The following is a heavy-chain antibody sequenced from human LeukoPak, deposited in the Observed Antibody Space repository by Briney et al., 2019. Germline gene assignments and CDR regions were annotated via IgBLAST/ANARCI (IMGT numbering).Heavy chain of an antibody. CDR1: GFTFSSSA. Sequence: GGSLRLSCAASGFTFSSSAMSWVRQAPGKGLEWVSSISGSGSGGSTYYADSVKGRFTISRDNAKNSLYLQMNSLRAEDTAVYYCARGYVWGFFDYWGQGTLVTVSS. CDR3: ARGYVWGFFDY. J-gene: IGHJ4*02. V-gene: IGHV3-23*01. CDR2: ISGSGSGGST. D-gene: IGHD3-16*01.